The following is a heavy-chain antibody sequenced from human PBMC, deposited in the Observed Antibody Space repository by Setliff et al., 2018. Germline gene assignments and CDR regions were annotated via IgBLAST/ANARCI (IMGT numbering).Heavy chain of an antibody. D-gene: IGHD1-26*01. Sequence: QSGGSLRLSCAASGFTFSIYWMHWVRQVPGKGLEWVSRINIDGRSINYADSVRGRFTISRDNAKNTVYLQMNSLRGDDTAVYHCARDLVGATADFWGRGTLVTAPQ. CDR1: GFTFSIYW. V-gene: IGHV3-74*01. J-gene: IGHJ4*02. CDR2: INIDGRSI. CDR3: ARDLVGATADF.